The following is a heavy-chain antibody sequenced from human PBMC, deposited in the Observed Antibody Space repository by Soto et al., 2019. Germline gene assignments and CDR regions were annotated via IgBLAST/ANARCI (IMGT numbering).Heavy chain of an antibody. V-gene: IGHV3-23*01. CDR2: ISGSGGST. CDR1: GFTFSSYA. Sequence: PGGSLRLSCAASGFTFSSYAMSWVRQAPGKGLEWVSAISGSGGSTYYADSVKGRFTISRDNSKNTLYLQMNSLRAEDTAVYYCAKVNTEQQQLFSYYFDYWGQGTLVTVSS. D-gene: IGHD6-13*01. J-gene: IGHJ4*02. CDR3: AKVNTEQQQLFSYYFDY.